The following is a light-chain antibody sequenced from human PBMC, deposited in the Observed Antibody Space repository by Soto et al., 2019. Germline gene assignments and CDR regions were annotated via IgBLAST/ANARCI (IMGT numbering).Light chain of an antibody. Sequence: QSALTQPRSVSGSPGQSVTISCTGTSSDVGGYNYVSWYQQHPGKAPKLMIYDVSNRPSGVPDRFSGSKSGNTASLTISGLQAEDEADYYCCSYAGSCTVVFGGGTKLTVL. CDR2: DVS. J-gene: IGLJ2*01. CDR1: SSDVGGYNY. CDR3: CSYAGSCTVV. V-gene: IGLV2-11*01.